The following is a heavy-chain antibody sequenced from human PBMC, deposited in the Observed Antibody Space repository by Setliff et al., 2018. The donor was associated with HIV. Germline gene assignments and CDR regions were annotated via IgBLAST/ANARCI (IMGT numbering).Heavy chain of an antibody. D-gene: IGHD3-16*01. CDR3: ARGRGPVGGDAIDI. Sequence: PSETLSLTCAVYGESLSAYYWTWIRQPPGKGLEWIGEISHGGSANYNPSLKSRVTISEDTSKNHFSLKLKSATAADTAVYYCARGRGPVGGDAIDIWGQGTMVTVSS. V-gene: IGHV4-34*01. CDR1: GESLSAYY. J-gene: IGHJ3*02. CDR2: ISHGGSA.